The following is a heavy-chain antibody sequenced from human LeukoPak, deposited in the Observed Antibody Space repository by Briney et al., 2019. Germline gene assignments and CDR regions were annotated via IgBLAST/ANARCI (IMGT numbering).Heavy chain of an antibody. D-gene: IGHD5-18*01. CDR3: AIGNGYSYGLYYFDN. CDR2: ITASGGNT. J-gene: IGHJ4*02. V-gene: IGHV3-23*01. CDR1: GFTFSSYA. Sequence: GGSLRLSCAASGFTFSSYAMGWVRQAPGKGLEWVSAITASGGNTYYADSVKGRFTISRDNSKNTLYLQVNSLRAEDTAVYYCAIGNGYSYGLYYFDNWGQGTLVTVSS.